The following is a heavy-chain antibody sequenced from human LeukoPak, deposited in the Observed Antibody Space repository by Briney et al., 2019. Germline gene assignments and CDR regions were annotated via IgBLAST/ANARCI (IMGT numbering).Heavy chain of an antibody. CDR3: ARSVMYGSYYLRGFPDY. CDR2: INHSGST. CDR1: GGSFSGYY. J-gene: IGHJ4*02. V-gene: IGHV4-34*01. D-gene: IGHD1-26*01. Sequence: SETLYLTCAVYGGSFSGYYWSWIRQPPGKGLEWIGEINHSGSTNYNPSLKSRVTISVDTSKNQFSLKLSSVTAADTAVYYCARSVMYGSYYLRGFPDYWGQGTLVTVSS.